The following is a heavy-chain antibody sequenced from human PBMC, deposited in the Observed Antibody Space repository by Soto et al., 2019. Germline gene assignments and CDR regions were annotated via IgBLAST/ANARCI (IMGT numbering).Heavy chain of an antibody. CDR1: GDSVSSNSAA. J-gene: IGHJ4*02. CDR3: AGDGGTGDDFWDY. Sequence: PSQTLSLTCAISGDSVSSNSAAWNWIRQSPSRGLEWLGRTYYRSKWYYDYAVSVKSRIIINPDTSKNQFSLHLNSVTPEDTAVYYCAGDGGTGDDFWDYWGQGTLVTVSS. D-gene: IGHD3-3*01. V-gene: IGHV6-1*01. CDR2: TYYRSKWYY.